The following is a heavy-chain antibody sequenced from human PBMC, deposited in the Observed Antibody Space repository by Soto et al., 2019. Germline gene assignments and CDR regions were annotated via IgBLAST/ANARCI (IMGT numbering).Heavy chain of an antibody. CDR3: AKVESYDFWGGYDYYDYSHYGMAV. D-gene: IGHD3-3*01. J-gene: IGHJ6*02. CDR2: ISGPGGRT. Sequence: GGSLRLSCAASEFTFNNYAMTWVRQTPGKGLEWVAGISGPGGRTYYADSVKGRFTISRDNSKNTLFLQMNGLRGEDTAVYYCAKVESYDFWGGYDYYDYSHYGMAVWGQGTTVTVSS. CDR1: EFTFNNYA. V-gene: IGHV3-23*01.